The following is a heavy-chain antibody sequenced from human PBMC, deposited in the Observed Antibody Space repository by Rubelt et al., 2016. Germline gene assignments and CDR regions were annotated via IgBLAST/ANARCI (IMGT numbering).Heavy chain of an antibody. CDR3: ANGSSSFDP. J-gene: IGHJ5*02. CDR1: GFAFSGYT. D-gene: IGHD6-6*01. V-gene: IGHV3-48*02. Sequence: GGLVQPGGSLRLSCAASGFAFSGYTMNWVRQAPGKGLEWISYISVSSTTIYYADSVKGRFTISRDNARNSLYLQMNSLGDEDTAVYYCANGSSSFDPWGQGTLVTVSS. CDR2: ISVSSTTI.